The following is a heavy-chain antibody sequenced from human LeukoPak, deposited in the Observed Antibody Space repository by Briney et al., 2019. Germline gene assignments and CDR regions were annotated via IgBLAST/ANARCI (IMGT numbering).Heavy chain of an antibody. J-gene: IGHJ4*02. CDR1: GFIFSSYS. CDR3: AREYRGSLDY. V-gene: IGHV3-21*04. D-gene: IGHD1-26*01. CDR2: ISSSSSYI. Sequence: GGSLRLSCAASGFIFSSYSMNWVRQAPGKGLEWVSPISSSSSYIYYADSVKGRFTISRDNSKNTLYLQMNSLRAEDTAVYYCAREYRGSLDYWGQGTLVTVPS.